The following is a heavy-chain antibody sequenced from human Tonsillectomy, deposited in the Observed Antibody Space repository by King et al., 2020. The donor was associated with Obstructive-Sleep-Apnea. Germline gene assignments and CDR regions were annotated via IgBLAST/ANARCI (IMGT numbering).Heavy chain of an antibody. CDR3: AKVFQTYDSSGLVDY. V-gene: IGHV3-43D*03. CDR1: GFTFDAFA. CDR2: INWDGDTT. D-gene: IGHD3-22*01. J-gene: IGHJ4*02. Sequence: VQLVESGGVVVQPGGSLRLSCAASGFTFDAFAMHWGRQAPGKGLEWVSLINWDGDTTYYADSVKGRFTISRDNSRNSLYLQMNNLRAEDTALYYCAKVFQTYDSSGLVDYWGQGTLVTVSS.